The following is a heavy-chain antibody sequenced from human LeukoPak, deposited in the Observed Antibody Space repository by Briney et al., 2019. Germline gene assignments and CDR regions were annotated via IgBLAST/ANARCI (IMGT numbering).Heavy chain of an antibody. V-gene: IGHV1-2*02. CDR3: ARVALAARRGWFDP. CDR2: INPNSGGT. CDR1: GYTFTNYG. J-gene: IGHJ5*02. Sequence: ASVKVSCKASGYTFTNYGITWVRQAPGQGLEWMGWINPNSGGTNYAQKFQGRVTMTRDTSISTAYMELSRLRSDDTAVYYCARVALAARRGWFDPWGQGTLVTVSS. D-gene: IGHD6-6*01.